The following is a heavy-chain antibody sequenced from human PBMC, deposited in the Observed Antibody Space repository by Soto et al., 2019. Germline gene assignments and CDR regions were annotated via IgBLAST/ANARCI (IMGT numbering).Heavy chain of an antibody. CDR2: IYYSGGT. V-gene: IGHV4-30-4*01. D-gene: IGHD5-12*01. Sequence: QVQLQESGPGLVKPSQTLSLTCTVSGGSISSGNFYWTWIRQPPGKGLEWIGYIYYSGGTYYNPSLKSRVTISVDPSKNQFSLKLSSVPATDTAVYYCARVWGVYDSKGGMDVWGQGTTVTVSS. CDR1: GGSISSGNFY. J-gene: IGHJ6*02. CDR3: ARVWGVYDSKGGMDV.